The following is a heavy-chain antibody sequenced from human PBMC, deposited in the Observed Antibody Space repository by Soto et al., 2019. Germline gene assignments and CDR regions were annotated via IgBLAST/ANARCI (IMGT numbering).Heavy chain of an antibody. D-gene: IGHD1-26*01. CDR3: ARVWELLYEGGLDI. CDR2: IYYSGST. V-gene: IGHV4-31*03. CDR1: GGSISSGGYY. J-gene: IGHJ3*02. Sequence: QVQLQESGPGLVKPSQTLSLTCTVSGGSISSGGYYWSWIRQHPGKGLEWIGYIYYSGSTYYNPSLKSRVTLSVDTSKNQCSLKLSSVTAADTAVYYCARVWELLYEGGLDIWGQGTMVTVSS.